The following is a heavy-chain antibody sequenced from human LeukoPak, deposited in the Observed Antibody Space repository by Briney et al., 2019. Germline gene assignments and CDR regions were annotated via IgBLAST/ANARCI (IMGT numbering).Heavy chain of an antibody. J-gene: IGHJ3*01. CDR1: RFTFSSYW. Sequence: RASLRLSCAPSRFTFSSYWMGGMRQAPGQEREWVANIKQDGSEKYYVNSVKGRFTISREKAKNSLYLQMNSLRAESTAEYSCAIRHYCDSSGYYCDAFDLWAKRTRVTVFS. D-gene: IGHD3-22*01. V-gene: IGHV3-7*01. CDR2: IKQDGSEK. CDR3: AIRHYCDSSGYYCDAFDL.